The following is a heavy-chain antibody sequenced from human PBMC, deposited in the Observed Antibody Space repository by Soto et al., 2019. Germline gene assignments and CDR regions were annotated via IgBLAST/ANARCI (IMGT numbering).Heavy chain of an antibody. CDR3: AKLGFLEWLPYY. CDR2: IYYSGST. D-gene: IGHD3-3*01. CDR1: GGSISSSSYY. V-gene: IGHV4-39*01. J-gene: IGHJ4*02. Sequence: QLQLQESGPGLVKPWETLYLTCTVSGGSISSSSYYWGWIRQPPGKGLEWIGSIYYSGSTYYNPSLKSRVTISAGSSNSQSSLKLSSVTAADTAVYFCAKLGFLEWLPYYWGQGTLVTVSS.